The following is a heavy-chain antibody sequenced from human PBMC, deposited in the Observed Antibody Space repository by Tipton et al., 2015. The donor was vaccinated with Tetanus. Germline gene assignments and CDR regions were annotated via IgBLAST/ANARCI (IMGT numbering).Heavy chain of an antibody. V-gene: IGHV4-61*08. Sequence: LRLSCAVSGGSLRGGDYHWSWIRQPPGEGLEWLAYISGSGATNSNYYLKSRITMTRDTSRNQFSLTLTSVTAADTAVYYWARANYDSFKKGPFDSWGQGSLVIVSS. CDR3: ARANYDSFKKGPFDS. D-gene: IGHD3-3*01. CDR2: ISGSGAT. J-gene: IGHJ4*02. CDR1: GGSLRGGDYH.